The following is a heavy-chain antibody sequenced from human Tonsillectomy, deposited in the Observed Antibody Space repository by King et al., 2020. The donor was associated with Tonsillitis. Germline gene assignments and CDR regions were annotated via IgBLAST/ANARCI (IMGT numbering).Heavy chain of an antibody. J-gene: IGHJ5*02. V-gene: IGHV1-18*01. CDR2: ISGYSGNT. CDR1: GYIFINYD. CDR3: ARTRRQSIAWYSWFDP. D-gene: IGHD6-19*01. Sequence: VQLVESGGEVKKPGASVKVSCKASGYIFINYDITWVRQAPGKGLQWMGWISGYSGNTNYTQSLQGRVTMTTDTSTTTAYLELSSLRSDDTAVYYCARTRRQSIAWYSWFDPWGQGTLVTVSS.